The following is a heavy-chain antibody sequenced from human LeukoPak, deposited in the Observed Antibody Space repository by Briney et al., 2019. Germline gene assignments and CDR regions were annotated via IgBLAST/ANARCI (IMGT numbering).Heavy chain of an antibody. CDR2: IIPTFGTA. V-gene: IGHV1-69*01. CDR3: ARGEDYYGSGSYYNSFDY. CDR1: GGTFSSYA. Sequence: SVKVSCKASGGTFSSYAISWVRQAPGQGLEWMGGIIPTFGTANYAQKFQGRVTITADESTSTAYMELSSLRSEDTAVYYCARGEDYYGSGSYYNSFDYWGQGTLVTVSS. D-gene: IGHD3-10*01. J-gene: IGHJ4*02.